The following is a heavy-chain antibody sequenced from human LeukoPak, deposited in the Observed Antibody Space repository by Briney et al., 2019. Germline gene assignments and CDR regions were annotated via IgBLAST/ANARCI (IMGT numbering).Heavy chain of an antibody. J-gene: IGHJ5*02. CDR2: INTDGTTT. D-gene: IGHD6-6*01. V-gene: IGHV3-74*01. Sequence: GGSLRLSCAASGFTLSSYWMHGFRQAPGKGLVWVSRINTDGTTTNYADSVKGRFTISRDNAKNTLYLQMNSLRAEDTAVYYCARTGSGASATNLWGQGTLVTVSS. CDR1: GFTLSSYW. CDR3: ARTGSGASATNL.